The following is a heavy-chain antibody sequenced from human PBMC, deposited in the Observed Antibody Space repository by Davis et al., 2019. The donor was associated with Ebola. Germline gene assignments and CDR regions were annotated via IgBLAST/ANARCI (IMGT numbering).Heavy chain of an antibody. J-gene: IGHJ5*02. D-gene: IGHD1-26*01. CDR3: ASSWGNWFDP. Sequence: GESLKISCAASGFTFSYYYMSWIRQAPGKGLEWVSYISSSGSTIYYADSVKGRFTISRDNAKNSLYLQMNSLRSEDTAVYYCASSWGNWFDPWGQGTLVTVSS. V-gene: IGHV3-11*01. CDR2: ISSSGSTI. CDR1: GFTFSYYY.